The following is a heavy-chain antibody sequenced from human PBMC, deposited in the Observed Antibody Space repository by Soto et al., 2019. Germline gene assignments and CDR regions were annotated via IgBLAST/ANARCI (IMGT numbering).Heavy chain of an antibody. V-gene: IGHV1-18*01. CDR2: ISAHNGHT. CDR3: ARDGGGWPCH. J-gene: IGHJ4*02. CDR1: GYTFPSYG. Sequence: QVHLVQSGAEVKKPGASVKVSCKASGYTFPSYGISWIRQAPGQGLVWMGWISAHNGHTKYTQNFQGRVTLTTDISTSTAHMELRGLRSDDTAGYYCARDGGGWPCHWGQGTLVTVSS. D-gene: IGHD6-19*01.